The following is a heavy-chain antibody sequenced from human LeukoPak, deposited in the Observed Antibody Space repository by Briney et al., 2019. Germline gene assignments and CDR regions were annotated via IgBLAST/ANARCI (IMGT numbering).Heavy chain of an antibody. CDR1: GYTFSGYY. CDR2: INPNSGGT. D-gene: IGHD6-13*01. Sequence: ASVKVSCKASGYTFSGYYMHGWRQAPGQGREWMGWINPNSGGTNYAQKFQGRVTMTRDTSISTAYMELSRLRSDDTAVYYCARGADSSSLSSARFRFDPWGQGTLVTVSS. J-gene: IGHJ5*02. V-gene: IGHV1-2*02. CDR3: ARGADSSSLSSARFRFDP.